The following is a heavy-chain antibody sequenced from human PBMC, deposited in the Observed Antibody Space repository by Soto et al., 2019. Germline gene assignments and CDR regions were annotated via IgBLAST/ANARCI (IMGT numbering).Heavy chain of an antibody. CDR1: ELTLTNAW. Sequence: EVRLEESGGGLVKPGGSLRLSCVASELTLTNAWMSWVRQAPGKGLAWVGRIKSKTEGGTPDYAAPVKGRFTLSIDDSKITLYLQMNSLMMEDISVYYCTKLILVFSYSPYWGQGTLVTVSS. J-gene: IGHJ4*02. CDR2: IKSKTEGGTP. D-gene: IGHD1-26*01. CDR3: TKLILVFSYSPY. V-gene: IGHV3-15*01.